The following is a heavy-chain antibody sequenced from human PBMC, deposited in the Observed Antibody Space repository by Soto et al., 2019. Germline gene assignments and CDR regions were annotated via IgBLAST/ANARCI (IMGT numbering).Heavy chain of an antibody. Sequence: ASVKVSCKASGYTFTSYYMHWVRQAPGQGLEWMGIINPSGGSTRYAQKFQGRVTMTRDTSTSTVYMELSSPRSEDTAVYYCARGGDVVLLTAPLYHWGQGTLVTVSS. CDR1: GYTFTSYY. J-gene: IGHJ5*02. D-gene: IGHD2-21*02. CDR2: INPSGGST. V-gene: IGHV1-46*03. CDR3: ARGGDVVLLTAPLYH.